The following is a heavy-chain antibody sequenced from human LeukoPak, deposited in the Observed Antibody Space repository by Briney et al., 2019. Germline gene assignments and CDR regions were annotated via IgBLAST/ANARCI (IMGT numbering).Heavy chain of an antibody. V-gene: IGHV4-59*01. D-gene: IGHD6-13*01. Sequence: SETLSLTCTVSGGSISSYYWSWIRQPPGKGLEWIGYIYYTGTTNYNPSLKSRVTISVDTSKNQFSLKLGSVTAADTAVYYCARDEIAAAGTGYYYYGMDVWGQGTTVTVSS. CDR1: GGSISSYY. J-gene: IGHJ6*02. CDR3: ARDEIAAAGTGYYYYGMDV. CDR2: IYYTGTT.